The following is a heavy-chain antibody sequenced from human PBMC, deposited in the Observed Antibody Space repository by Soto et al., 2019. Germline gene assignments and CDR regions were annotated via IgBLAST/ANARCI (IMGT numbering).Heavy chain of an antibody. CDR2: IYHGGGT. CDR3: ATGNVASMLEF. Sequence: SETLSLTCAVSGGSISSSDCWTWVRQAPGKGMEWIGKIYHGGGTNYSPSLKSRVNISIDKSKRHFSLKLSSVTAADTAVYCCATGNVASMLEFWGRGILV. CDR1: GGSISSSDC. D-gene: IGHD2-15*01. J-gene: IGHJ2*01. V-gene: IGHV4-4*01.